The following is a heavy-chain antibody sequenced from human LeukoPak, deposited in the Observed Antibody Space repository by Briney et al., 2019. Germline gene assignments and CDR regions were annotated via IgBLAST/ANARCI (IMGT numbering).Heavy chain of an antibody. D-gene: IGHD3-10*01. CDR3: ARRPSLLWFGELSSRGFDY. CDR1: GGSFSGYY. J-gene: IGHJ4*02. V-gene: IGHV4-34*01. Sequence: NTSETLSLTCAVYGGSFSGYYWSWIRQPPRKGLEWIGEINHSGSTNYNPSLKSRVTISVDTSKNQFSLKLSSVTAADTAVYYCARRPSLLWFGELSSRGFDYWGQGTLVTVSS. CDR2: INHSGST.